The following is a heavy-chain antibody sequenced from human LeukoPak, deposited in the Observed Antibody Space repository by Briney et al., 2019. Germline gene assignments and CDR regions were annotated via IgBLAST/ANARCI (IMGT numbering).Heavy chain of an antibody. Sequence: ASVKVSCKASGYTFTSSAMHWVRQAPGQRLEWMGWINACNGNTKYSQKFQGRVTITRDTSASTAYMELSSLRSEDTAVYYCASPPEDSSGWNFDQWGQGTLVTVSS. CDR1: GYTFTSSA. J-gene: IGHJ4*02. D-gene: IGHD6-19*01. CDR2: INACNGNT. CDR3: ASPPEDSSGWNFDQ. V-gene: IGHV1-3*01.